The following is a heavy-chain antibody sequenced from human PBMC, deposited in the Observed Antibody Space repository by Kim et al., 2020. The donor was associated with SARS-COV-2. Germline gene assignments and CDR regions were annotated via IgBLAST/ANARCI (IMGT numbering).Heavy chain of an antibody. V-gene: IGHV1-46*01. J-gene: IGHJ6*02. D-gene: IGHD2-2*01. CDR3: AREWRYIVVVPAALDYYGMDV. CDR2: INPSGGST. Sequence: ASVKVSCKASGYTFTSYYMHWVRQAPGQGLEWMGIINPSGGSTSYAQKFQGRVTMTRDTSTSTVYMELSSLRSEDTAVYYCAREWRYIVVVPAALDYYGMDVWGQGTTVTVSS. CDR1: GYTFTSYY.